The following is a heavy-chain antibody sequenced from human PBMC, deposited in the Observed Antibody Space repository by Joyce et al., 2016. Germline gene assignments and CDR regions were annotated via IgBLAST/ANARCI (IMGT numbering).Heavy chain of an antibody. CDR2: VNDRGRT. Sequence: QVQLQEWGAGLLKPSETLSLTCAVYGGSLSGYYWSWIRQAPGMGLEWSGEVNDRGRTNDNPSLKSRATTSMETSKNQFSLRLTTVTAADTAVYFCARARRGIILARGEMGEYLQHGGRGTVVIVSS. V-gene: IGHV4-34*04. CDR1: GGSLSGYY. J-gene: IGHJ1*01. D-gene: IGHD3-10*01. CDR3: ARARRGIILARGEMGEYLQH.